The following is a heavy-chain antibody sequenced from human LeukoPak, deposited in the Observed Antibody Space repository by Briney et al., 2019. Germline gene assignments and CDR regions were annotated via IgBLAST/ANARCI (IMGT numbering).Heavy chain of an antibody. CDR3: ATDNYCSGGSCYGRGAFDI. D-gene: IGHD2-15*01. V-gene: IGHV1-18*01. Sequence: ASVKVSCKASGYTFTSYGISWVRQAPGQGLEWMGWISAYNGNTNYAQKLQGRVTMTTDTSTSTAYMELRSLRSDDTAVYYCATDNYCSGGSCYGRGAFDIWGQGTMVTVSS. CDR1: GYTFTSYG. J-gene: IGHJ3*02. CDR2: ISAYNGNT.